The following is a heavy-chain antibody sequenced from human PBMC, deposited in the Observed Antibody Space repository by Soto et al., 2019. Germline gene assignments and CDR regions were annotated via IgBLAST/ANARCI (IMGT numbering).Heavy chain of an antibody. CDR3: ARDSYYYDSRGYNFDY. J-gene: IGHJ4*02. D-gene: IGHD3-22*01. CDR2: ISYDGSNK. CDR1: GFTFSSYA. Sequence: QVQLVESGGGVVQPWRSLRLSCAAYGFTFSSYAMHWVRQSPGKGLEWVAVISYDGSNKYYADSVKGRFNISRDNSKNTLYLQMNSLRAEDTGVYYCARDSYYYDSRGYNFDYWGQGTLV. V-gene: IGHV3-30-3*01.